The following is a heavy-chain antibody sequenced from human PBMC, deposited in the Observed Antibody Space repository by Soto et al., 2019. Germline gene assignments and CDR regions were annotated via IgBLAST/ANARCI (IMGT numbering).Heavy chain of an antibody. Sequence: PSETLSLTCAISGDTVSSTSAAWTWIRQSPSRGPEWVGRTYYRSKWYNDYAESVKGRVIINPDTSKNQFSLQLNSVTPEDTAVYYCARDSSGYGPFDYWGQGTLVTVS. D-gene: IGHD5-12*01. CDR1: GDTVSSTSAA. J-gene: IGHJ4*02. CDR3: ARDSSGYGPFDY. V-gene: IGHV6-1*01. CDR2: TYYRSKWYN.